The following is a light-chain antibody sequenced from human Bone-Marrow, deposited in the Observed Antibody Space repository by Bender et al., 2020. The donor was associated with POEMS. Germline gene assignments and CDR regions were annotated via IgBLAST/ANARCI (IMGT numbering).Light chain of an antibody. V-gene: IGLV1-44*01. CDR2: SSH. CDR1: SSNIGAHA. J-gene: IGLJ3*02. CDR3: QSYDTSLSDSWV. Sequence: QSVLTQPPSASETPGQRVTISCSGGSSNIGAHAVNWYQHLPGTAPKLLIYSSHRRPSEVPDRFSGSRSGTSASLAISGLQSEDEADYYCQSYDTSLSDSWVFGGGTQLTVL.